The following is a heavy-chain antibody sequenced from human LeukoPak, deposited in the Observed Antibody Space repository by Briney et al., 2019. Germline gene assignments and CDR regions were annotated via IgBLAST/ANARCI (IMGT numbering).Heavy chain of an antibody. J-gene: IGHJ4*02. CDR2: IYSGGST. V-gene: IGHV3-53*01. CDR1: GFTVSSNY. Sequence: GGSLRLSCAASGFTVSSNYMSWVRQAPGKGLEWVSVIYSGGSTYYADSVKGRFTISRDNSKSTMYLQMNSLRAEDTAVYYCARDIPGHYAFDYWGQGTLVTVSS. D-gene: IGHD4-17*01. CDR3: ARDIPGHYAFDY.